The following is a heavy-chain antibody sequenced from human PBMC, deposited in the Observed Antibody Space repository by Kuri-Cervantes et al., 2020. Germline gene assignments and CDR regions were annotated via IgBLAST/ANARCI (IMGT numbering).Heavy chain of an antibody. CDR1: GFTFSSYG. D-gene: IGHD3-10*01. J-gene: IGHJ6*02. Sequence: GGSLRLSCAASGFTFSSYGMHRVRQAPGKGLEWVAVISYDGSNKYYADSVKGRFTISRDNSKNTLYPQMNSLRAEDTAVYYCANQPPQRRVIPDYYGMDVWGQGTTVTVSS. CDR3: ANQPPQRRVIPDYYGMDV. CDR2: ISYDGSNK. V-gene: IGHV3-30*18.